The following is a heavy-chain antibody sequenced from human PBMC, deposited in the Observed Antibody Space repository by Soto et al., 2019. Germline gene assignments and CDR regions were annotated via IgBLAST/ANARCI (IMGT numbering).Heavy chain of an antibody. CDR2: INPNRRGT. V-gene: IGHV1-2*02. J-gene: IGHJ6*02. CDR3: ARGFYCSSTSCYSYPYYYYYYGMDV. Sequence: ASVKVSCKASGYTFTGYSMHWVRQAPGQGREWMGWINPNRRGTNYAQKFQGRVTMTRDTSISTAYMELSRLRSDDTAVYYCARGFYCSSTSCYSYPYYYYYYGMDVWGQGTTVTVSS. CDR1: GYTFTGYS. D-gene: IGHD2-2*01.